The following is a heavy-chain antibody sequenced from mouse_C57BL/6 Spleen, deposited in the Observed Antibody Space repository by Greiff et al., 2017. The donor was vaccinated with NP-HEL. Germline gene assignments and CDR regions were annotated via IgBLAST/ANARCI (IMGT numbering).Heavy chain of an antibody. CDR1: GYTFTSYW. CDR3: AREGRLLRAWFAY. Sequence: QVQLQQPGAELVMPGASVKLSCKASGYTFTSYWMHWVKQRPGQGLEWIGEIDPSDSYTNYNQKFKGKSTLTVDKSSSTAYMQLSSLTSEDSAVYYCAREGRLLRAWFAYWGQGTLVTVSA. D-gene: IGHD1-1*01. J-gene: IGHJ3*01. CDR2: IDPSDSYT. V-gene: IGHV1-69*01.